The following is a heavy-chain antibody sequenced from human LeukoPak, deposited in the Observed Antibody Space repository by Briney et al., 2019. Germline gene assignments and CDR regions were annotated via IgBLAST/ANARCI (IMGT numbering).Heavy chain of an antibody. D-gene: IGHD3-3*01. V-gene: IGHV3-7*01. CDR2: IKQDGSEK. CDR1: GFTFSSYW. CDR3: ALTLLRFLEWSYYFDY. J-gene: IGHJ4*02. Sequence: PGGSLRLSCAASGFTFSSYWMSWVRQAPGKGLEWVANIKQDGSEKYYVDSVKGRFTISRDNAKNSLYLQMNSLRAEDTAAYYCALTLLRFLEWSYYFDYWGQGTLVTVSS.